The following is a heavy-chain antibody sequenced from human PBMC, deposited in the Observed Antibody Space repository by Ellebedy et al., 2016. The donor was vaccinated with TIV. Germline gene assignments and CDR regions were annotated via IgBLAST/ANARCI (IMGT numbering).Heavy chain of an antibody. CDR3: ATDSRYSYGYRFNF. CDR1: GDIFSRYS. CDR2: IIPILGRP. V-gene: IGHV1-69*04. Sequence: ASVKVSCKASGDIFSRYSISWVRQAPGQGLEWMGRIIPILGRPDYAQNFQGRVTIYADKSTGTPYLELSTLRSEDTAVYYCATDSRYSYGYRFNFWGQGTLVIVSS. J-gene: IGHJ4*02. D-gene: IGHD5-18*01.